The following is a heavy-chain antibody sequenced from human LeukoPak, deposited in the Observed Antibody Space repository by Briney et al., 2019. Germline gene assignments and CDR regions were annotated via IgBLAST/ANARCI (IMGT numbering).Heavy chain of an antibody. CDR2: IYYSGST. D-gene: IGHD3-10*01. CDR3: ARHVPMPHQPHTYYYGSGSYSPFDY. J-gene: IGHJ4*02. CDR1: GGSISSSSYY. Sequence: SETLSLTCTVSGGSISSSSYYWVWIRQPPGKGLEWIGSIYYSGSTYYNPSLKSRVNISVDTAKNQFSLKLRSVTAADTAVYYCARHVPMPHQPHTYYYGSGSYSPFDYWGQGTLVTVSS. V-gene: IGHV4-39*01.